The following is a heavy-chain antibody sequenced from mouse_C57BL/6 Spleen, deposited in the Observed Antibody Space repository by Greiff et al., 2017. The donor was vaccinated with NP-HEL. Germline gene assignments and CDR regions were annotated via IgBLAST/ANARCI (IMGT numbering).Heavy chain of an antibody. CDR1: GYAFSSSW. CDR2: IYPGDGDT. D-gene: IGHD2-4*01. CDR3: AREEIYYDYDRFAY. J-gene: IGHJ3*01. Sequence: VKLVESGPELVKPGASVKISCKASGYAFSSSWMNWVKQRPGKGLEWIGRIYPGDGDTNYNGKFKGKATLTADKSSSTAYMQLSSLTSEDSAVYFCAREEIYYDYDRFAYWGQGTLVTVSA. V-gene: IGHV1-82*01.